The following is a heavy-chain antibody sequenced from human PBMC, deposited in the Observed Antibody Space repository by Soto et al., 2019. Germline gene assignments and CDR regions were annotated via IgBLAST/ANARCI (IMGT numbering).Heavy chain of an antibody. V-gene: IGHV3-33*01. CDR2: IWYDESKK. CDR1: GFPLSDYG. Sequence: QVQLVESGGGVVQPARSLRLSCAVSGFPLSDYGMHWVRQAPGKGLEWVAVIWYDESKKYYADSVKGRFTISRDTSKNTVYLQMNSLRVEDTAVYYCASERGSSYFDYWGQGTLVTVSS. CDR3: ASERGSSYFDY. J-gene: IGHJ4*02. D-gene: IGHD1-26*01.